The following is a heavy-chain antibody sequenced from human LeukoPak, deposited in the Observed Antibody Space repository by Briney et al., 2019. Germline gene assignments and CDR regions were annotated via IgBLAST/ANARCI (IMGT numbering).Heavy chain of an antibody. CDR2: IIPIFGTA. Sequence: ASVKVSCKAPGGTFSSYAISWVRQAPGQGLEWMGGIIPIFGTANYAQKFQGRVTITADESTSTAYMELSSLRSEDTAVYYCARDVPGTPFDYWGQGTLVTVSS. V-gene: IGHV1-69*01. CDR3: ARDVPGTPFDY. J-gene: IGHJ4*02. CDR1: GGTFSSYA. D-gene: IGHD1-7*01.